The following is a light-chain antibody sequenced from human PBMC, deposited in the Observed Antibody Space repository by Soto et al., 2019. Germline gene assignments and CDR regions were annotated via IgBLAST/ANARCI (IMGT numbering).Light chain of an antibody. CDR3: LLSDSSSDHYV. CDR1: NIGTKS. Sequence: SYELTQPPSVSVAPGQTARITCGGNNIGTKSVHWYQQKPGQAPVLVVYEDSDRPSGIPERFSGSNSGNTATLTISRVEAGDEADYYCLLSDSSSDHYVFGTGTKVTVL. CDR2: EDS. V-gene: IGLV3-21*02. J-gene: IGLJ1*01.